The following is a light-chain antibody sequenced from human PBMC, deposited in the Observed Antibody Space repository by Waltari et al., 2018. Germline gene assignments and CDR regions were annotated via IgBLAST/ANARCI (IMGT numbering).Light chain of an antibody. CDR2: STT. CDR1: AGAVTSGNY. V-gene: IGLV7-43*01. Sequence: QTVVTQEPSLTVSPGGAVTLTCASSAGAVTSGNYPNWIQQKPGQVPRSLIHSTTNRYSWTPSRFAGSLLGGKAALTLSGVRPEDNAEYYCLLYDGSYQVFGGGTKLTVL. CDR3: LLYDGSYQV. J-gene: IGLJ3*02.